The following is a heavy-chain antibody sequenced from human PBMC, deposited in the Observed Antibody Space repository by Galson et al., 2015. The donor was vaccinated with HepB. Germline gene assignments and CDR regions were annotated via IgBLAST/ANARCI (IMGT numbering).Heavy chain of an antibody. CDR3: ARVRVGQVAFDI. V-gene: IGHV3-11*06. CDR1: GFTFSDYY. J-gene: IGHJ3*02. Sequence: SLRLSCAASGFTFSDYYMSWIRQAPGKGLEWVSYISSSSSYTNYADSVKGRFTISRANAKNSLYLQMNSLRAEDTAVYYCARVRVGQVAFDIWGQGTMVTVSS. CDR2: ISSSSSYT. D-gene: IGHD3-10*01.